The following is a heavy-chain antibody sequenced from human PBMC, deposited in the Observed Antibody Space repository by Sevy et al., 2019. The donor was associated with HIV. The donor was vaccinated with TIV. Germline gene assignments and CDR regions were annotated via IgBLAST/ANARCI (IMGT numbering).Heavy chain of an antibody. Sequence: GESLKISCKGSGYSFTSYWIGWVRQMPGKGLEWIGIIYPGDSDTRYSPSFQGQVTISADKSISTAYLQWSSLKASDTAMYYCARHDPVGYCSSTSCYSGDYWGQRTLVTVSS. CDR3: ARHDPVGYCSSTSCYSGDY. J-gene: IGHJ4*02. V-gene: IGHV5-51*01. CDR1: GYSFTSYW. CDR2: IYPGDSDT. D-gene: IGHD2-2*02.